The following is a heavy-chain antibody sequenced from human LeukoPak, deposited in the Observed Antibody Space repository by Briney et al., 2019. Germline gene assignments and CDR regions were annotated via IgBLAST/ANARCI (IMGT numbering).Heavy chain of an antibody. J-gene: IGHJ6*02. Sequence: PSETLSLTCAVYGESFSAHYWSWIRQPPGKGLEWIGEINHSGTTNYSPFLKSRVTISIATSKNQFSLKLNSVTAADTAVYCCARGGLTVTTSAYYSYGMDVWGQGTTVTVSS. CDR3: ARGGLTVTTSAYYSYGMDV. CDR1: GESFSAHY. D-gene: IGHD4-17*01. CDR2: INHSGTT. V-gene: IGHV4-34*01.